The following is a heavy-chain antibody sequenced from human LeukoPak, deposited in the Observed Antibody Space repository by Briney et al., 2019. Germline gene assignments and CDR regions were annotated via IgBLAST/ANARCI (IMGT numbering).Heavy chain of an antibody. J-gene: IGHJ4*02. CDR2: INAGNGNT. V-gene: IGHV1-3*01. CDR3: ARDVIDPLEYCSSTSCSAGLDY. D-gene: IGHD2-2*01. CDR1: GYTFTSYA. Sequence: ASVTVSCKASGYTFTSYAMHWVRQAPGQRLEWMGWINAGNGNTKYSQKFQGRVTITRDTSASTANMELSSLRSEDTAVYYCARDVIDPLEYCSSTSCSAGLDYWGQGTLVTVSS.